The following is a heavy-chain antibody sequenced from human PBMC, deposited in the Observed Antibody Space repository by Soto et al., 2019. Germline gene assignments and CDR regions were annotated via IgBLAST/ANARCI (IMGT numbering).Heavy chain of an antibody. D-gene: IGHD5-12*01. CDR2: IYYSGST. CDR3: ARRASGGDGYNYILDY. V-gene: IGHV4-39*01. Sequence: PSETLSLTCTVSGGSISSSSYYWGWIRQPPGKGLEWIGSIYYSGSTYYNPSLKSRVTISVDTSKNQFSLKLSSVTAADTAVYYCARRASGGDGYNYILDYWGQGTLVTVSS. J-gene: IGHJ4*02. CDR1: GGSISSSSYY.